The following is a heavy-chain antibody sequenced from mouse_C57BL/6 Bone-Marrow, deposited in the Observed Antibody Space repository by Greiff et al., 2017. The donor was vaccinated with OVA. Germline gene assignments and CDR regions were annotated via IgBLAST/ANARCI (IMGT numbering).Heavy chain of an antibody. J-gene: IGHJ1*03. D-gene: IGHD1-1*01. V-gene: IGHV10-1*01. CDR1: GFSFNTYA. CDR3: VRHNLLYGSSSYWYFDV. Sequence: EVQLVESGGGLVQPKGSLKLSCAASGFSFNTYAMNWVRQAPGKGLEWVARIRSKSNNYATYYADSVKDRFTISRDDSESMLYLQMNNLKTEDTAMYYCVRHNLLYGSSSYWYFDVWGTGTTVTVSS. CDR2: IRSKSNNYAT.